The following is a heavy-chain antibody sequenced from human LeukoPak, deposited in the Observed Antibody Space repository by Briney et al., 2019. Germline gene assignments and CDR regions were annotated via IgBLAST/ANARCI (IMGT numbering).Heavy chain of an antibody. J-gene: IGHJ4*02. V-gene: IGHV4-39*01. CDR1: GGSISSSSYY. D-gene: IGHD1-26*01. CDR2: IYYSGST. CDR3: AGPNRVGATDY. Sequence: PSETLSLTCTVSGGSISSSSYYWGWIRQPPGKGLEWIGSIYYSGSTYYNPSLKSRVTISVDTSKNQFSLKLSSVTAADTAVYYCAGPNRVGATDYWGQGTLVTVSS.